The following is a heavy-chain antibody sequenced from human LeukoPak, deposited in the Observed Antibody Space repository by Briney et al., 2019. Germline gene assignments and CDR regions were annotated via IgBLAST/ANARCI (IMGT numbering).Heavy chain of an antibody. J-gene: IGHJ3*02. D-gene: IGHD3-10*01. Sequence: GGSLRLSCAASGFTFSSYAMSWVRQAPGKGLEWVSAISGSGGSTYYADSVKGRFTISRDNSKNTLYLQMNSLRAEDTAVYYCAKDQGRMRSGSSIDAFDIWGQGTMVTVSS. CDR1: GFTFSSYA. V-gene: IGHV3-23*01. CDR3: AKDQGRMRSGSSIDAFDI. CDR2: ISGSGGST.